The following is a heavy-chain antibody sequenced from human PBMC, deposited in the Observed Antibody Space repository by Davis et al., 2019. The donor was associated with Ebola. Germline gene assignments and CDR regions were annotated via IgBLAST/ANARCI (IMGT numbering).Heavy chain of an antibody. CDR2: INHSGST. CDR1: GGSFSGYY. CDR3: ARAPYYDYIWGSYRSGYYFDY. J-gene: IGHJ4*02. V-gene: IGHV4-34*01. Sequence: MPSETLSLTCAVYGGSFSGYYWSWIRQPPGKGLEWIGEINHSGSTNYNPSLKSRVTISVDTSKNQFSLKLSSVTAADTAVYYCARAPYYDYIWGSYRSGYYFDYWGQGTLVTVSS. D-gene: IGHD3-16*02.